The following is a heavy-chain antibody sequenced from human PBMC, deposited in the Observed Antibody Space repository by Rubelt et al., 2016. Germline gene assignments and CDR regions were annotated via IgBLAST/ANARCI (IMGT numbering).Heavy chain of an antibody. J-gene: IGHJ4*02. V-gene: IGHV3-74*01. CDR1: GFTFSSYW. CDR3: ARVYSSSSFDY. CDR2: INTDGSTT. D-gene: IGHD6-6*01. Sequence: EVQLVESGGGLVQPGGSLRLSCAASGFTFSSYWMHWVRQAPGKGLVWVSRINTDGSTTSYADPVKGRFAISRDNTKNTLYLQMNSLRAEDTAVYYCARVYSSSSFDYWGQGTLVTVSS.